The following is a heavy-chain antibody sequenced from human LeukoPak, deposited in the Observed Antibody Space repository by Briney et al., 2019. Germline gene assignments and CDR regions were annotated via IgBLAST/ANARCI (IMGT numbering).Heavy chain of an antibody. CDR1: GFTFRSYA. CDR3: TKDDGVGLCNNWCDP. V-gene: IGHV3-23*01. CDR2: ISTGGDIT. J-gene: IGHJ5*02. D-gene: IGHD2/OR15-2a*01. Sequence: SGGSLRLSCAASGFTFRSYAMCWVCQGPRKGLEWVSVISTGGDITYYADSVKGRFTISRDNSKNTLYLQMNSLGAEDTAVYYRTKDDGVGLCNNWCDPWGGGTLVSVA.